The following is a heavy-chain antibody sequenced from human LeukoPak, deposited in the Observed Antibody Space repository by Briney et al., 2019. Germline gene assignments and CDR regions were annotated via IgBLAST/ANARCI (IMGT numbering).Heavy chain of an antibody. CDR1: GGTFSSNA. V-gene: IGHV1-46*01. Sequence: GASVKVSCKASGGTFSSNAISWVRQAPGQGLEWMGIINPSGGSTSYAQKFQGRVTMTRDMSTSTVYMELSSLRSEDTAVYYCARVSGDYVIWGQGTMVTVSS. CDR2: INPSGGST. J-gene: IGHJ3*02. CDR3: ARVSGDYVI. D-gene: IGHD4-17*01.